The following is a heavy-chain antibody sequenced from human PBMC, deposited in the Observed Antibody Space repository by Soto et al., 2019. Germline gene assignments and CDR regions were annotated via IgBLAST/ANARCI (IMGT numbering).Heavy chain of an antibody. D-gene: IGHD3-16*01. CDR1: GGSVSSGSYY. CDR3: VRENYIWGTLI. Sequence: QVQLQESGPGLVKPSETLSLTCTVSGGSVSSGSYYWSWIRQPPGKGLEWIGYIYYSGSTNYNPSLKRRVTISVDTSKNQFSLKLSSVTAADTAVYYCVRENYIWGTLIWGQGTMVTVSS. J-gene: IGHJ3*02. CDR2: IYYSGST. V-gene: IGHV4-61*01.